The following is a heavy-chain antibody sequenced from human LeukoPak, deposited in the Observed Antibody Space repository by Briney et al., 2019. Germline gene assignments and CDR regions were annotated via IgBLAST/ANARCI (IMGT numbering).Heavy chain of an antibody. Sequence: GGSLRLSCAASGFTFSSYAMSWVRQAPGKGLEWVSAISGSGGSTYYADSVKGRFTISRDNSKNTLYLQMNSLRAEDTAVYYCARGGHEQHLRDYYYYYGMDVWGQGTTVTVSS. J-gene: IGHJ6*02. D-gene: IGHD6-13*01. CDR3: ARGGHEQHLRDYYYYYGMDV. CDR2: ISGSGGST. V-gene: IGHV3-23*01. CDR1: GFTFSSYA.